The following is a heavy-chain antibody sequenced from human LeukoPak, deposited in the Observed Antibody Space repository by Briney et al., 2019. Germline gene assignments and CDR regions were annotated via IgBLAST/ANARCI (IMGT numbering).Heavy chain of an antibody. CDR3: ARDQSSSSWSYYYYGMDV. CDR1: GFTFSSYG. D-gene: IGHD6-13*01. V-gene: IGHV3-30*02. CDR2: IRYDGSNK. Sequence: GGSLRLSCAASGFTFSSYGMHWVRQAPGKGLEWVAFIRYDGSNKYYADSVKGRFTISRDNAKNSLYLQMNSLRAEDTAVYYCARDQSSSSWSYYYYGMDVWGQGTTVTVSS. J-gene: IGHJ6*02.